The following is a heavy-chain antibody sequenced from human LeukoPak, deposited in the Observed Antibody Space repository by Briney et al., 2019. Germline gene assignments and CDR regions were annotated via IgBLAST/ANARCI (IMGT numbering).Heavy chain of an antibody. CDR3: ASLMAITAGTVDY. D-gene: IGHD6-13*01. CDR1: GGSISSSSYY. V-gene: IGHV4-39*01. Sequence: SETLSLTCTVSGGSISSSSYYWGWIRQPPGKGLEWIGSIYYSGSTYYNPSLKSRVTISVDTSKNQFSLKLSSVTAADTAVYYCASLMAITAGTVDYWGQGTLVTVSS. CDR2: IYYSGST. J-gene: IGHJ4*02.